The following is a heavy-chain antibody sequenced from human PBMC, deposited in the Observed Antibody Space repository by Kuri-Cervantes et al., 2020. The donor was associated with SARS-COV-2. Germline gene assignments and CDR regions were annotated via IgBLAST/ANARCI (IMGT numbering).Heavy chain of an antibody. CDR1: GYTFTSYY. Sequence: ASVKVSCKASGYTFTSYYMHWVRQAPGQGLEWMGIINPSGGSTSYAQKFQGRVTMTRDTSTSTVYMELSSLRSEDTAVYYCARVRETYYYDSLGTFDIWGQGTMVTVSS. CDR3: ARVRETYYYDSLGTFDI. D-gene: IGHD3-22*01. V-gene: IGHV1-46*01. J-gene: IGHJ3*02. CDR2: INPSGGST.